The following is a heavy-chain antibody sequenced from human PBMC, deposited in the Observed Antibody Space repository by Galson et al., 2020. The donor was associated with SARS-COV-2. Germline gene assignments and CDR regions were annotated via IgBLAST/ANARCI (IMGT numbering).Heavy chain of an antibody. CDR3: ARGLAVADKYYYYYYGMDV. J-gene: IGHJ6*02. CDR2: T. Sequence: TRYSPSFQGQVTISADKSISTAYLQWSSLKASDTAMYYCARGLAVADKYYYYYYGMDVWGQGTTVTVSS. V-gene: IGHV5-51*01. D-gene: IGHD6-19*01.